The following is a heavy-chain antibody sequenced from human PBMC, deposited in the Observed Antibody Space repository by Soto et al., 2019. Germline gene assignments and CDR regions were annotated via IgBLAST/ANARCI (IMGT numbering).Heavy chain of an antibody. CDR3: ARRGGYSRSFDP. CDR2: IYYSGST. D-gene: IGHD6-13*01. Sequence: SETLSVTCTVSGGSISSSSYYWGWIRQPPGKGLEWIGSIYYSGSTYYNPSLKSRVTISVDTSKNQFSLKLSSVTAADTAVYYWARRGGYSRSFDPWGQGTLVTVAA. V-gene: IGHV4-39*01. CDR1: GGSISSSSYY. J-gene: IGHJ5*02.